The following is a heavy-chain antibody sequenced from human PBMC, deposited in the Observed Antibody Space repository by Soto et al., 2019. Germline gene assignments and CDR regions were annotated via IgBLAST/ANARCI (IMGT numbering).Heavy chain of an antibody. Sequence: EVQLVETGGGLIQPGGSLTLSCAVSGFTVSRNFMSWVRQAPGKGLEWVSVIYSDDSRYYAGSVKGRFTISRDNSKNTLFLQMNSLGAEDTAVYYCATHRGGYDRDFDYWGRGALVTVSS. J-gene: IGHJ4*02. CDR2: IYSDDSR. CDR1: GFTVSRNF. D-gene: IGHD5-12*01. V-gene: IGHV3-53*02. CDR3: ATHRGGYDRDFDY.